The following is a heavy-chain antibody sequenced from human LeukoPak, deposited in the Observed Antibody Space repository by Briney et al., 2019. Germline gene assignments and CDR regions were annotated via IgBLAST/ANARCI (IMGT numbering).Heavy chain of an antibody. Sequence: GSLRLSCAASGFTFSNHAMTWVRQAPGKGLEWVSSLSGSGETTYYADSVKGRFSISRDNSKNTLYLQMNSLRAEDTAVYYCAKGFAARRPDYFDYWGQGTLVTVSS. D-gene: IGHD6-6*01. CDR2: LSGSGETT. J-gene: IGHJ4*02. V-gene: IGHV3-23*01. CDR1: GFTFSNHA. CDR3: AKGFAARRPDYFDY.